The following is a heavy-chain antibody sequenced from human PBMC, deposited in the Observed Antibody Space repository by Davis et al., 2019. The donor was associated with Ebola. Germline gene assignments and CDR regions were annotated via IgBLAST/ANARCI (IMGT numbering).Heavy chain of an antibody. Sequence: ASVKVSCKASGYSFTGYYMHWVRQAPGQGLEWMGRINPNSGGTNYAQKFQGRVTMTRDTSISTAYMELSRLRSDDTAMYYCARDASHIAAAHWGQGTLVTVSS. CDR1: GYSFTGYY. V-gene: IGHV1-2*06. CDR2: INPNSGGT. D-gene: IGHD5-12*01. J-gene: IGHJ1*01. CDR3: ARDASHIAAAH.